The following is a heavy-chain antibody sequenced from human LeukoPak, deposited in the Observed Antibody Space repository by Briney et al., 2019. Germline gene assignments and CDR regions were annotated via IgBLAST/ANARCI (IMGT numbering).Heavy chain of an antibody. J-gene: IGHJ4*02. V-gene: IGHV3-48*03. Sequence: GGSLRLSCAASGFTFSSYEMNWVRQAPGKGLEWVSYISSSGSTIYYADSVKGRFTISRDNAKNSLYLQMNSLRAEDTAVYYCARGHPGRFGRIRGLRPADYWGQGTLVTVSS. CDR3: ARGHPGRFGRIRGLRPADY. D-gene: IGHD5-12*01. CDR1: GFTFSSYE. CDR2: ISSSGSTI.